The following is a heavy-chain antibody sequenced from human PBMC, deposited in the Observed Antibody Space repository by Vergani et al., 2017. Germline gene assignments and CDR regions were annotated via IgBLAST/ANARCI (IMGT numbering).Heavy chain of an antibody. CDR3: AREYSSSVGSLAY. CDR2: MSHRGIS. J-gene: IGHJ4*02. Sequence: QVHLQESGAGLLRPSETLSLTCTVHGGPLSGYFWGWIRQPPGKGLEWIGEMSHRGISNYNPSLKSRVTMSVDTSKNQFSLKLSSVTAADTAVYYCAREYSSSVGSLAYWGQGTLVTVSS. V-gene: IGHV4-34*10. CDR1: GGPLSGYF. D-gene: IGHD6-6*01.